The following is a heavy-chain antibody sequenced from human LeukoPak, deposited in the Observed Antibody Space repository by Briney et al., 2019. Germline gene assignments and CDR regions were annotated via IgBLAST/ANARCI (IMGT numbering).Heavy chain of an antibody. Sequence: SETLSLTCAVYGGSFSGYYWSWIRQPPGKGLEWIGEINHSGSTNYNPSLKSRVTISVDTSKNQFSLKLSSVTAADTAVYYCARARVAATSGWFDPWGQGTLVTVSS. CDR1: GGSFSGYY. CDR3: ARARVAATSGWFDP. D-gene: IGHD2-15*01. V-gene: IGHV4-34*01. CDR2: INHSGST. J-gene: IGHJ5*02.